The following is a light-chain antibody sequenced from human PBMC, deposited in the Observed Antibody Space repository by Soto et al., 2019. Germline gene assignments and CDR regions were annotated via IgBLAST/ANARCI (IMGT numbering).Light chain of an antibody. Sequence: EIVLTQSPGTLSLSPGERATLSCRASQSVSSSYLAWYQQKPGQAPRLLIYAASSRATCIPDRFSGSGSGTDFTLTISRLEPEDFAVYYCRQYGTSLTWTCGQGTKLEIK. CDR1: QSVSSSY. CDR2: AAS. CDR3: RQYGTSLTWT. V-gene: IGKV3-20*01. J-gene: IGKJ1*01.